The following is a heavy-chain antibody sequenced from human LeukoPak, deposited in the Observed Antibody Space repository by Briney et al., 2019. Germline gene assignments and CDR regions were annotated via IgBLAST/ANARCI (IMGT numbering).Heavy chain of an antibody. J-gene: IGHJ4*02. CDR2: IIPGVGIA. V-gene: IGHV1-69*10. CDR3: ARVRDSSAWLDY. D-gene: IGHD6-19*01. Sequence: SVKVSCKASGGTFSTYSISWVRQAPGQGLEWMGWIIPGVGIADYAQKFQGRVTLTADKSTSTAYMELSSLRSNDTAVYYCARVRDSSAWLDYWGQGTLVTVS. CDR1: GGTFSTYS.